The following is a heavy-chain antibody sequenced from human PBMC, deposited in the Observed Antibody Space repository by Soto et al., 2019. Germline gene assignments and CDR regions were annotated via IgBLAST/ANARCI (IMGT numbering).Heavy chain of an antibody. V-gene: IGHV4-39*01. J-gene: IGHJ4*02. D-gene: IGHD1-26*01. CDR2: VYYTGRT. Sequence: HLQLQESGPGLVKPSETLSLTCTVSGGSISSSSNYWGWIRQPPGKGLEWIGSVYYTGRTFYSPSLKSRVTISVDTSKNQVSLKLSSVTAADTAVYYCGRHSESRFDYWGQGNLVAVSS. CDR1: GGSISSSSNY. CDR3: GRHSESRFDY.